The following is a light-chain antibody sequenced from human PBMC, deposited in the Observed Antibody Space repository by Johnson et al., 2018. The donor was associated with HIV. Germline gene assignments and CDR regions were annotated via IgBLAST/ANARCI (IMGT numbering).Light chain of an antibody. CDR2: DND. V-gene: IGLV1-51*01. CDR3: ETWDSSLSGYYV. J-gene: IGLJ1*01. Sequence: VLTQPPSVSAAPGQKVTISCSGSSSNIGINYVSWFQQLPGTAPKLLIYDNDKRPSGIPDRFSGSKSGTSATLGITGLQTGDEADYYCETWDSSLSGYYVFGTGTKLTVL. CDR1: SSNIGINY.